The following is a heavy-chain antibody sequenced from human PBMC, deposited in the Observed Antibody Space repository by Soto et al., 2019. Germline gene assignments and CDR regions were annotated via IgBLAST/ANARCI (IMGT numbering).Heavy chain of an antibody. CDR3: AKDSRSHPQGWFDP. CDR2: ISGSGDYT. Sequence: EVQLLESGGGLVQPGASLRLSCAASGFTFSSYAMTWVRQAPGKGLEWVSSISGSGDYTYFAESVKGRFTISRDNSKDTLYLQMSSLRVEDTAIYYCAKDSRSHPQGWFDPWGQGTLVTVSS. V-gene: IGHV3-23*01. J-gene: IGHJ5*02. CDR1: GFTFSSYA. D-gene: IGHD2-15*01.